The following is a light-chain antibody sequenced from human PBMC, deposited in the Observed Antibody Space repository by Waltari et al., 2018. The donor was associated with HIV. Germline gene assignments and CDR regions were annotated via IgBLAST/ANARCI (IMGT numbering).Light chain of an antibody. CDR2: GAS. V-gene: IGKV3-20*01. CDR1: QNVSSSY. J-gene: IGKJ4*01. CDR3: QQYGSSPLT. Sequence: EIVLTQSPGTLSLSPGERATLSCRASQNVSSSYLAWYQQKPGQAPRLHIYGASSRATGIQDRFSGSGSGTDFTLTISRLEPEDFAVYYCQQYGSSPLTFGGETKVEIK.